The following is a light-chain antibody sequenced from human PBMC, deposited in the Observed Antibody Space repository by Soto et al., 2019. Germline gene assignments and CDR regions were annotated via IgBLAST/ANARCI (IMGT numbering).Light chain of an antibody. CDR3: QSYDNSLSGSWV. CDR2: VNT. V-gene: IGLV1-40*01. CDR1: SSNIGADFG. Sequence: QSVLTQPPSVSGAPGQTITISCTGSSSNIGADFGVHWYQQLPGAAPKLVIFVNTNRPSGVPDRFSGSKSGTSASLAITGLQAEDEADYYCQSYDNSLSGSWVFGGGTKLTVL. J-gene: IGLJ3*02.